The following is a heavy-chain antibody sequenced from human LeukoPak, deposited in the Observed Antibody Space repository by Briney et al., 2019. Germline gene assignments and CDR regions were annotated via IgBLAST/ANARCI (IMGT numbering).Heavy chain of an antibody. CDR3: ARERIAVTGTGWFDP. Sequence: PGGSLRLSRAASGFTFSSYAIHWVRQAPGKGLEWVAVISDDGSNKYYADSVKGRFTISRDNSKNTLYLQMNSLRAEDTAVYYCARERIAVTGTGWFDPWGQGTLVTVSS. CDR1: GFTFSSYA. V-gene: IGHV3-30*04. J-gene: IGHJ5*02. CDR2: ISDDGSNK. D-gene: IGHD6-13*01.